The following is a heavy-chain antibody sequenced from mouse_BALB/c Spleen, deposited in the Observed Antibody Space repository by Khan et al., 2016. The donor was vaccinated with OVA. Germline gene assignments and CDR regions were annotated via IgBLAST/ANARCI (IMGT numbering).Heavy chain of an antibody. V-gene: IGHV3-2*02. CDR3: ARPYFYGHLYFDV. CDR1: GYSITSDYA. Sequence: EVQLQESGPGLVKPSQSLSLTCTVTGYSITSDYAWNWIRQFPGNKLEWMGYISYSGSANYNPSLKSRISITRDTSENQFFLQLNSVTTEDSATXFCARPYFYGHLYFDVWGAGTTVTVSS. D-gene: IGHD1-1*01. CDR2: ISYSGSA. J-gene: IGHJ1*01.